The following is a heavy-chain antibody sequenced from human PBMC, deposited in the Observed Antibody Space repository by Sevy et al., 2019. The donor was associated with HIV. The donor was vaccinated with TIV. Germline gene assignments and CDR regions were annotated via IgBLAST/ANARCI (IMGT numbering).Heavy chain of an antibody. CDR1: AFTFSSYA. V-gene: IGHV3-30*04. D-gene: IGHD3-10*01. Sequence: GGSLRLSCAASAFTFSSYAMHWVRQAPGEGLKSVAVISYDGNDKDYADSVKGRFTISRDNSKNTLYLQMNSLRIEDTAVYYCARAQGVLLWFGEFPLWGPGTLVTVSS. CDR2: ISYDGNDK. J-gene: IGHJ4*02. CDR3: ARAQGVLLWFGEFPL.